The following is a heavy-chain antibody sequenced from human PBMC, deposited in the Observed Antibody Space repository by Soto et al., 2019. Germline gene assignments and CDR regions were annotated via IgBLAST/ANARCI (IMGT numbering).Heavy chain of an antibody. CDR1: GAIFSSYA. D-gene: IGHD4-17*01. CDR3: ARARYGDFVTWFDS. Sequence: ASVKVSCKASGAIFSSYAVSWVRQVPGQGLEWMGGIIPIFATPKYGHKFQDRVTITADESTSTAYMELSSLRSDDTAVYYCARARYGDFVTWFDSWGQGTPVTVSS. CDR2: IIPIFATP. J-gene: IGHJ5*01. V-gene: IGHV1-69*13.